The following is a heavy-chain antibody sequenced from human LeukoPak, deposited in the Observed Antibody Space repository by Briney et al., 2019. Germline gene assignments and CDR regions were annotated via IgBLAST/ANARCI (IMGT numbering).Heavy chain of an antibody. Sequence: VSVKVSCKASGYTFTSYDINWVRQATGQGLEWMGWMNPNSGNTGYAQKFQGRVTITRNTSISTAYMELSSLKSEDTAVYYCAREAVAARGYWFDPWGQGTLVTVSS. CDR2: MNPNSGNT. CDR1: GYTFTSYD. J-gene: IGHJ5*02. D-gene: IGHD6-6*01. CDR3: AREAVAARGYWFDP. V-gene: IGHV1-8*03.